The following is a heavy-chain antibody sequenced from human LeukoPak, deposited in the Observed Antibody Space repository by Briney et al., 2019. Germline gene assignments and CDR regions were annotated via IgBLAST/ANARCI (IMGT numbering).Heavy chain of an antibody. CDR1: GYPLTTYG. Sequence: GASVKVPCKASGYPLTTYGLSWVPQAPGQGLEWMGCLSAYNSYQHYAQKRHGILTITTETSTSPAQIELRSLRSDETAVYCCGRVGGGSYYSYFDYWGQGTLVTVSS. D-gene: IGHD1-26*01. CDR3: GRVGGGSYYSYFDY. CDR2: LSAYNSYQ. J-gene: IGHJ4*02. V-gene: IGHV1-18*01.